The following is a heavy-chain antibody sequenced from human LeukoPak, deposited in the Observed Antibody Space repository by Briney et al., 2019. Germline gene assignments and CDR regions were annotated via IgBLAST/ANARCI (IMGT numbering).Heavy chain of an antibody. D-gene: IGHD3-22*01. CDR2: ISWNSGSI. V-gene: IGHV3-9*01. CDR3: ARDSVDYYDSSGFDY. CDR1: GFTFDDYA. Sequence: GGSLRLSCAASGFTFDDYATHWVRQAPGKGLEWVSGISWNSGSIGYADSVKGRFTISRDNAKNSLYLQMNSLRAEDTAVYYCARDSVDYYDSSGFDYWGQGTLVTVSS. J-gene: IGHJ4*02.